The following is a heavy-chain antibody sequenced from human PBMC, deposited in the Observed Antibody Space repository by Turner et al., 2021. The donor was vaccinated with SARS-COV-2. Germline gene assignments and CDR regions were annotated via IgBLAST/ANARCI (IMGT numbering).Heavy chain of an antibody. CDR2: IWYDGSNK. CDR1: GFTFSSYG. D-gene: IGHD6-19*01. V-gene: IGHV3-33*06. J-gene: IGHJ4*02. CDR3: AKAGFGYSSGWGYFDY. Sequence: QVQLVESGGGVVQPGRSLRLSCAAPGFTFSSYGMHWVRQAPGKGLGWVAVIWYDGSNKYYADSVKGRFTISRDNSKNTLYLQMNSLRAEDTAVYYCAKAGFGYSSGWGYFDYWGQGTLVTVSS.